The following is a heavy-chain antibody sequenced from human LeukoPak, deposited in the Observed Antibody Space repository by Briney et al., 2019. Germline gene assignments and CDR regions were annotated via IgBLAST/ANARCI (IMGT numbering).Heavy chain of an antibody. CDR1: GYTFTSYY. CDR3: ARDYDFWSGPHRLGAFDI. D-gene: IGHD3-3*01. V-gene: IGHV1-46*01. Sequence: ASVKVSCKASGYTFTSYYMHWVRQAPGQGLEWMGIINPSGRSTSYAQKFQGRVTMTRDTSTSTVYMELSSLRSEDTAVYYCARDYDFWSGPHRLGAFDIWGQGTMVTVSS. J-gene: IGHJ3*02. CDR2: INPSGRST.